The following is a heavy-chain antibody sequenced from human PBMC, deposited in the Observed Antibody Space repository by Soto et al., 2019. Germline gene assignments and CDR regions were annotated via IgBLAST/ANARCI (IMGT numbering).Heavy chain of an antibody. V-gene: IGHV3-23*01. J-gene: IGHJ6*02. D-gene: IGHD6-13*01. CDR1: GFTFSSYA. Sequence: PGGSLRLSCAASGFTFSSYAMSWVRQAPGKGLEWVSAISGSGGSTYYADSVKGRFTISRDNSKNTLYLQMNSLRAEDTAVYYCAKDIVAAAGDYYYYGMDVWGQGTTVTVSS. CDR3: AKDIVAAAGDYYYYGMDV. CDR2: ISGSGGST.